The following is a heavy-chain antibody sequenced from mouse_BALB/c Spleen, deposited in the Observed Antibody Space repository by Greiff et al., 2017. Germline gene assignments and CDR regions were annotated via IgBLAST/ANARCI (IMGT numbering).Heavy chain of an antibody. CDR3: ARSAGGNYFYYAMDY. Sequence: VQLQQSGAELAKPGASVKMSCKASGYTFTSYWMHWVKQRPGQGLEWIGYINPSTGYTEYNQKFKDKATLTADKSSSTAYMQLSSLTSEDSAVYYCARSAGGNYFYYAMDYWGQGTSVTVSS. D-gene: IGHD2-1*01. J-gene: IGHJ4*01. V-gene: IGHV1-7*01. CDR1: GYTFTSYW. CDR2: INPSTGYT.